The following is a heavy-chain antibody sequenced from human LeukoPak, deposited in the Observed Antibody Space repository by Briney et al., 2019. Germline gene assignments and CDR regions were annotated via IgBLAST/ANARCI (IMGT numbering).Heavy chain of an antibody. J-gene: IGHJ5*02. D-gene: IGHD3-3*01. CDR2: IYYSGST. Sequence: SETLSLTCTVSGGSISSYYWSWLRQPPGKGLEWIGYIYYSGSTNYNPFLKSRVTISVDTSKNQFSLKLSSVTAADTAVYYCATQRSYYDFWSGYYQGNWFDPWGQGTLVTVSS. V-gene: IGHV4-59*08. CDR3: ATQRSYYDFWSGYYQGNWFDP. CDR1: GGSISSYY.